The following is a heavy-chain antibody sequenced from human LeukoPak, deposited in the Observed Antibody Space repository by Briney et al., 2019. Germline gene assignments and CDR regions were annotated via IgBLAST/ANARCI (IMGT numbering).Heavy chain of an antibody. V-gene: IGHV3-48*04. CDR1: GFTLSSYS. CDR2: ISSSGSTI. J-gene: IGHJ4*02. Sequence: AGGSLRLSCAASGFTLSSYSMNWVRQAPGKGLEWVSYISSSGSTIYYADSVKGRFTISRDNAKNSLYLQMNSLRAEDTAVYYCAREAIVVAAHHFDYWGQGTLVTVSS. CDR3: AREAIVVAAHHFDY. D-gene: IGHD2-15*01.